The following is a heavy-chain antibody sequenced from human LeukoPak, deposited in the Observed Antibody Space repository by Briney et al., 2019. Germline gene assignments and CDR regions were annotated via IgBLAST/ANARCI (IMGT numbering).Heavy chain of an antibody. J-gene: IGHJ4*02. CDR2: ISSSSSYI. V-gene: IGHV3-21*01. CDR1: GFTFSSYS. Sequence: PGGSLRLSCAASGFTFSSYSMNWVRQAPGKGLEWVSSISSSSSYIYYADSVKGRFTISRDNAKNSLYLQMNSLRAEDTAVYYCAREIIRSGWFGELLPGSFDYWGQGTLVTVSS. D-gene: IGHD3-10*01. CDR3: AREIIRSGWFGELLPGSFDY.